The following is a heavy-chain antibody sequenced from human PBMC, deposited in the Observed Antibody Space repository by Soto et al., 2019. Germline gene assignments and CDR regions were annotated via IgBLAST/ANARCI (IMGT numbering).Heavy chain of an antibody. Sequence: QVQLQESGPGLVKPSXTLSLTCTVSGGSISSYYWSWIRQPPGKGLEWIGYIYYRGSTNHNPSLKRRLTISVDTSKNHLSLKPSSVTAADTPVYYCARRYGYYFDYWGQETLFTVSS. CDR2: IYYRGST. J-gene: IGHJ4*02. V-gene: IGHV4-59*08. CDR1: GGSISSYY. D-gene: IGHD4-17*01. CDR3: ARRYGYYFDY.